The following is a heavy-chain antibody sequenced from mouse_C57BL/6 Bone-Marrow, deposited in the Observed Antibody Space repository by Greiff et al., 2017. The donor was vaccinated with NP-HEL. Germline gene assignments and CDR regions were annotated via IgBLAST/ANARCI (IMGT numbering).Heavy chain of an antibody. CDR3: ARSGCYGSFPYYFDY. V-gene: IGHV1-85*01. J-gene: IGHJ2*01. CDR1: GYTFTSYD. Sequence: QVQLQQSGPELVKPGASVKLSCKASGYTFTSYDINWVKQRPGQGLEWIGWIYPRDGSTKYNEKFKGKATLTVDTSSSTAYMELHSLTSEDSVVYFCARSGCYGSFPYYFDYWGQGTTLTVSS. D-gene: IGHD1-1*01. CDR2: IYPRDGST.